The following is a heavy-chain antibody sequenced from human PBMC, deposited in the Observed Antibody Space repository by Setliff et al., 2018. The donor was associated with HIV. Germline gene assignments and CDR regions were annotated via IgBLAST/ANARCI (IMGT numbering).Heavy chain of an antibody. CDR2: ISPNNGVA. J-gene: IGHJ3*01. CDR3: ARPRVFDSFDV. V-gene: IGHV1-2*06. CDR1: EYMILAYK. Sequence: SVKVSCKATEYMILAYKMNWVRQAPRQGLEWIGRISPNNGVAEYAPRFQGRVIMTLDTSISTAYLEIPRLTSDDAAVYYCARPRVFDSFDVWGQGTMVTVSS.